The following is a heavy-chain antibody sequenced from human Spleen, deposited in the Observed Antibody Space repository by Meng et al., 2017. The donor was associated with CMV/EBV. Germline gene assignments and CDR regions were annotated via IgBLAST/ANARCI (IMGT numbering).Heavy chain of an antibody. Sequence: ETLSLTCAASGFMIRIYSMSWVRQAPGKGLEWVAKIKQDGSEKYYVDSVTGRFTISRDNARNSLDLQMDSLRVEDTAVYYCARELWGNYYATSGYLNWFDPWGQGTLVTVSS. D-gene: IGHD3-22*01. CDR1: GFMIRIYS. V-gene: IGHV3-7*01. CDR2: IKQDGSEK. CDR3: ARELWGNYYATSGYLNWFDP. J-gene: IGHJ5*02.